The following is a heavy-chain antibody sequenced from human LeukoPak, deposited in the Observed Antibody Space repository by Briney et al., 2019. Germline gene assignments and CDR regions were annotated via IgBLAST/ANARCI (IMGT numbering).Heavy chain of an antibody. CDR3: ARDQGGHYSGYCSGGSCYLSPDYYGMDV. Sequence: PGGSLRLSCAASGFTVSSNYMSWVRQAPGKGLEWVSSISIRSSYIYYPDSVKGRFTISRDNAKNSLYLQMNSLRAEDTAVYYCARDQGGHYSGYCSGGSCYLSPDYYGMDVWGQGTTVTVSS. J-gene: IGHJ6*02. CDR1: GFTVSSNY. D-gene: IGHD2-15*01. CDR2: ISIRSSYI. V-gene: IGHV3-21*01.